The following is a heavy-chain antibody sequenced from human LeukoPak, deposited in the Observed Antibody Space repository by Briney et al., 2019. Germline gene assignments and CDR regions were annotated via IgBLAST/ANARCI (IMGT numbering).Heavy chain of an antibody. V-gene: IGHV4-59*08. J-gene: IGHJ3*01. D-gene: IGHD1-1*01. CDR3: AIHGVYNWNDYAFDV. CDR1: GGSISGYF. Sequence: PSETLSLTCTVSGGSISGYFWSWIRQPPGKGLEWIGYIYYSGSTNYNPSLKSRVTISVDTSKNQFSLKLSSVTAADTAVYYCAIHGVYNWNDYAFDVWGQGTMVTASS. CDR2: IYYSGST.